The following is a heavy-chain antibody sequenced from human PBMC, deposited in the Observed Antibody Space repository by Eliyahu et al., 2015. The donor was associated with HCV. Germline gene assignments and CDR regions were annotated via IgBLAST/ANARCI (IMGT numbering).Heavy chain of an antibody. CDR1: GGSFSGYS. CDR3: ARGPRHVSPTRRNYYMDV. Sequence: QVQLQQWGAGLLKPSETLSLTCAVYGGSFSGYSWSWIRQPPGKGLEWIGEINHSGSTNYNPSLKSRVTISVDTSKNQFSLKLSSVTAADTAVYYCARGPRHVSPTRRNYYMDVWGKGTTVTVSS. CDR2: INHSGST. J-gene: IGHJ6*03. V-gene: IGHV4-34*01.